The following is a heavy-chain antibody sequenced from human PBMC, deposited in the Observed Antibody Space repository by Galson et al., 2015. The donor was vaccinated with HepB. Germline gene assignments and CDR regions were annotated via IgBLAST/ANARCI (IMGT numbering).Heavy chain of an antibody. D-gene: IGHD3-10*01. CDR1: GLSFDSYA. V-gene: IGHV3-30*14. CDR3: AYSSGSYFLDN. CDR2: ISYDGGTT. J-gene: IGHJ4*02. Sequence: SLRLSCAPSGLSFDSYAMHWVRQAPGKGLEWMAVISYDGGTTFHADSVKGRFTISRDNSGKTLYLQMNSLRSDDTAIYYCAYSSGSYFLDNWGQGTLVTVSS.